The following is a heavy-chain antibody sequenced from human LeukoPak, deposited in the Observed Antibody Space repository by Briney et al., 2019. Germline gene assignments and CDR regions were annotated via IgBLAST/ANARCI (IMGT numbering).Heavy chain of an antibody. D-gene: IGHD3-22*01. CDR1: GFTFSSYA. CDR3: ARGSYYYDSSAYYSPSYYFDY. Sequence: PGGSLRLSCAASGFTFSSYAMHWVRQAPGKGLEWVAIISYDGSSKYYADSVKGRFTISRDNSKNTLYLQMNSLRAEDTAVYHCARGSYYYDSSAYYSPSYYFDYWGQGTLVTVSS. CDR2: ISYDGSSK. V-gene: IGHV3-30-3*01. J-gene: IGHJ4*02.